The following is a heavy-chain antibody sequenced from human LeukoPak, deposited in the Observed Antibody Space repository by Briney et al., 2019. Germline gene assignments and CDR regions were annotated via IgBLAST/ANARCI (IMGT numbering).Heavy chain of an antibody. CDR3: ARDMTGGIWARATSFDH. D-gene: IGHD1-14*01. CDR1: GGSISSSSYY. Sequence: SETLSLTCTVSGGSISSSSYYWGWIRQPPGKGLEWIGSIYYSGSTYYNPSLKSRVTISVDTSKNQFSLKLSSVTAADTAVYYCARDMTGGIWARATSFDHWGQGTLVTVSS. J-gene: IGHJ4*02. CDR2: IYYSGST. V-gene: IGHV4-39*02.